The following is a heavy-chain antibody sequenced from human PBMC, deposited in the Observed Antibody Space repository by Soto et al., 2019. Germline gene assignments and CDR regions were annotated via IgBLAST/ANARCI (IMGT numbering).Heavy chain of an antibody. J-gene: IGHJ4*02. V-gene: IGHV4-39*01. CDR1: GGSISSSSYY. CDR3: ARHRSRYDYVWGSYRPWYFDY. CDR2: IYYSGST. Sequence: SETLSLTCTVSGGSISSSSYYWGWIRQPPGKGLEWIGSIYYSGSTYYNPSLKSRVTISVDTSKNQFSLKLCSVTAADTAVYYCARHRSRYDYVWGSYRPWYFDYWGQGTLVTVSS. D-gene: IGHD3-16*02.